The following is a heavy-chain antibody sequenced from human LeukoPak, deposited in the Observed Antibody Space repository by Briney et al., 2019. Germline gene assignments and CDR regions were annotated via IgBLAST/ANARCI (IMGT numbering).Heavy chain of an antibody. J-gene: IGHJ3*02. V-gene: IGHV3-23*01. D-gene: IGHD2-15*01. CDR2: ISGSGGRT. CDR3: AKDLASQGYDI. Sequence: GGSLRLSCAASGFTLSSYPVSCAPQPPGRAGEWISAISGSGGRTSYAAPVKGRFTTSRDNSKKTLSLQMNSLRAEDTAVYYCAKDLASQGYDIWGQGTMVTVSS. CDR1: GFTLSSYP.